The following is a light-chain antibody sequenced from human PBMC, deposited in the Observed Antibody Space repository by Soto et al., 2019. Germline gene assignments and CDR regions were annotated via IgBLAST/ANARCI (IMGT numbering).Light chain of an antibody. Sequence: SALTQPASVSGSPGQSITISCTGSSSDIGGYNFVSWYQHYPGKAPQLMIYGVTNRPSGVSNRFSGSKSGNTASLTISGLRAEDEADYYCSSYTSRDALAVFGPGTKLTVL. V-gene: IGLV2-14*03. CDR3: SSYTSRDALAV. CDR2: GVT. CDR1: SSDIGGYNF. J-gene: IGLJ1*01.